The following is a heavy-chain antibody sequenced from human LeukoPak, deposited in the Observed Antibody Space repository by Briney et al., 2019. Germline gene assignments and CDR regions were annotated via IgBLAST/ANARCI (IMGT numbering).Heavy chain of an antibody. J-gene: IGHJ5*02. Sequence: SETLSLTCTVSGVSISSSSYYWGWIRQPPGKGLEWIGSIYYSESTYYNSSLKSRVTISVDTSKNQVSLKLSSVTAADTAVYYCARFRFGYYDNSPPPWGQGTLVTVSS. CDR3: ARFRFGYYDNSPPP. CDR1: GVSISSSSYY. V-gene: IGHV4-39*01. CDR2: IYYSEST. D-gene: IGHD3-22*01.